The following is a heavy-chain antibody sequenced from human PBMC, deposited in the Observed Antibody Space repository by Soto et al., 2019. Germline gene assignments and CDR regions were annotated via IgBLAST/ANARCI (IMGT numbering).Heavy chain of an antibody. Sequence: QVQLLESGGGVVQPGRSLRLSCAASGFTFSSYGMHWVRQAPGKGLEWVAVIWYDGSNKYYADSVKGRFTISRDNSKNTLYLQMNSLRAEDTAVYYCARDLGNYGDYYFDYWGQGTLVTVSS. CDR2: IWYDGSNK. J-gene: IGHJ4*02. D-gene: IGHD4-17*01. V-gene: IGHV3-33*01. CDR3: ARDLGNYGDYYFDY. CDR1: GFTFSSYG.